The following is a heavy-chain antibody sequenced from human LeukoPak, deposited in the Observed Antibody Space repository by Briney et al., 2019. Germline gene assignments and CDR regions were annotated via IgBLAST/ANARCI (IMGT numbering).Heavy chain of an antibody. CDR1: GFTFSSYA. V-gene: IGHV3-23*01. CDR2: ISGSGGRT. Sequence: PGGSLRLSCAASGFTFSSYAMSWVRQAPGKGLGWVSAISGSGGRTYYADSVKGRFTISRDNSKNTLFLQMNSLRAEDTAVYYCAKNYDFWSGIGSYFDYWGQGTLVTVSS. J-gene: IGHJ4*02. CDR3: AKNYDFWSGIGSYFDY. D-gene: IGHD3-3*01.